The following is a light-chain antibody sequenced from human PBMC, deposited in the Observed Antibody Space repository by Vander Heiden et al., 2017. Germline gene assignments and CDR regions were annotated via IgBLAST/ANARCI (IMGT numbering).Light chain of an antibody. CDR1: SSDVGGYNY. J-gene: IGLJ2*01. Sequence: QSALTQPRSVSGSPGQSVTISCTGTSSDVGGYNYVSWYQQHPGKPPKLMIYDGRKRPAGVPDRFSGSKAGNTASLTISGRQAEDAAEYYCCADAGSDTVVFGGGTKLTVL. CDR3: CADAGSDTVV. V-gene: IGLV2-11*01. CDR2: DGR.